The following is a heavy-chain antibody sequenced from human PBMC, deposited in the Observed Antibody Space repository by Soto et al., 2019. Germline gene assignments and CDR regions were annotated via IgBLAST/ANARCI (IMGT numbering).Heavy chain of an antibody. CDR2: IYYSGST. CDR1: GGSISSGGYY. CDR3: ARVFGFGGMDV. V-gene: IGHV4-31*03. J-gene: IGHJ6*02. Sequence: PSETMSLTCTVSGGSISSGGYYWSWIRQHPGKGLEWIGYIYYSGSTYYNPSLKSRVTISVDTSKNQFSLKLSSVTAADTAVYYCARVFGFGGMDVWGQGTTVTVSS. D-gene: IGHD3-10*01.